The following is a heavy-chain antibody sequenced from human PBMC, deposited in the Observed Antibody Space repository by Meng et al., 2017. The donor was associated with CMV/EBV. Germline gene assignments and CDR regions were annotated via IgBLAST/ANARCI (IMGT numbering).Heavy chain of an antibody. Sequence: ASVTVSCKASGYTFPSYGISWVRQAPGQGREWMGWISAYNGNTNYAQKLQGRVTMTTDTSTSTAYMELRSLRSDDTAVYYCARDPEQLGGGYGMDVWGQGTAVTVSS. V-gene: IGHV1-18*01. CDR2: ISAYNGNT. CDR3: ARDPEQLGGGYGMDV. J-gene: IGHJ6*02. D-gene: IGHD6-6*01. CDR1: GYTFPSYG.